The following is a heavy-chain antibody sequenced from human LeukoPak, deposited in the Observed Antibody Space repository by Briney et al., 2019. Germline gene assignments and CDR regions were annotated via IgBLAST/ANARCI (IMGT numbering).Heavy chain of an antibody. D-gene: IGHD6-19*01. Sequence: PSETLSLTCTVSGGSISSYYWSWIRQPAGKGLEWIGRIYTSGSTNYNPSLKGRVTMSVDTSKNQFSLKLSSVTAADTAVYYCARDRRGYSSGWYLDYYYYYMDVWGKGTTVTVSS. CDR3: ARDRRGYSSGWYLDYYYYYMDV. CDR1: GGSISSYY. V-gene: IGHV4-4*07. CDR2: IYTSGST. J-gene: IGHJ6*03.